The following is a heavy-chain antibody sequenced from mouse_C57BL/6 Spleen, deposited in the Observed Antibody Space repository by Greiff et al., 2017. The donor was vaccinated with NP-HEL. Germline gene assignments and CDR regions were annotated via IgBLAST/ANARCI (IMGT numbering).Heavy chain of an antibody. D-gene: IGHD1-1*01. V-gene: IGHV1-69*01. J-gene: IGHJ1*03. CDR3: ATGTTVVSTGYFDV. CDR1: GYTFTSYW. CDR2: IDPSDSYT. Sequence: VQLQQPGAELVMPGASVKLSCKASGYTFTSYWMHWVKQRPGQGLEWIGEIDPSDSYTNYNQTFKGKSTLTVDKSSSTAYMQLSSLTSEDSAVYYCATGTTVVSTGYFDVWGTGTTVTVSS.